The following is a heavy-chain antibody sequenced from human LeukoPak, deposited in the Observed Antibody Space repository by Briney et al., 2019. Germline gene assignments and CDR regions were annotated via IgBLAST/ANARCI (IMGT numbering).Heavy chain of an antibody. Sequence: PGRSLRLSCAASGFTFSSYGMHWVRQAPGKGLEWVAVISYDGSNKYYADSVKGRFTISRDNSKNTLYLQMNSLRAEDTAVYYCAKDRYCSSTSCYTPGVLDVWGQGTTVTVSS. CDR3: AKDRYCSSTSCYTPGVLDV. V-gene: IGHV3-30*18. J-gene: IGHJ6*02. CDR2: ISYDGSNK. D-gene: IGHD2-2*02. CDR1: GFTFSSYG.